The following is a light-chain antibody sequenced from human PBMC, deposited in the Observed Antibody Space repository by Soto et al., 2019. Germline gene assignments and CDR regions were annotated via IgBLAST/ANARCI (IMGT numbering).Light chain of an antibody. V-gene: IGLV2-11*01. CDR1: SSDVCAYNF. Sequence: QSVLAQPHSVSGSPGRSVTISCTGTSSDVCAYNFASWYQQRPGTAPRLIIYDVNKRPSGVPDRFSGSKSGNTASLTISGLQAEDEADYYCCSYAGNYKYVFGSGTKVTVL. CDR2: DVN. J-gene: IGLJ1*01. CDR3: CSYAGNYKYV.